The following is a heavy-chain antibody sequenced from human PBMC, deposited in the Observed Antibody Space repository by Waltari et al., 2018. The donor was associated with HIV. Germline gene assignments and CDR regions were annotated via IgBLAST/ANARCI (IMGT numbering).Heavy chain of an antibody. CDR2: VSDDGTKR. V-gene: IGHV3-30*18. CDR1: GFSFRSHG. CDR3: AKDSSRVLWFGESLAS. Sequence: QVQMVESGGGVVQPGRSLRLSCAAFGFSFRSHGMPWVRQSPGKGLEWVALVSDDGTKRFYAESVKGRFIISRDNSKKTIDLQMNSLRPDDTGVYFCAKDSSRVLWFGESLASWGQGTLIRVSP. J-gene: IGHJ4*02. D-gene: IGHD3-10*01.